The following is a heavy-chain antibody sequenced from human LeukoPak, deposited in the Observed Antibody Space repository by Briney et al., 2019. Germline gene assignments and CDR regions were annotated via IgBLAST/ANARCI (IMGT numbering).Heavy chain of an antibody. D-gene: IGHD3-9*01. CDR1: GFSFSRYW. CDR2: IKQDGSKK. Sequence: GGSLRLSCAASGFSFSRYWMSWVRQAPGKGLEWVANIKQDGSKKNYVESVKGRFTISRDNAKNSLYLQMNSLRAEDTAVYYCAKDPAPSDILTGYYYYYYYMDVWGKGTTVTVSS. CDR3: AKDPAPSDILTGYYYYYYYMDV. V-gene: IGHV3-7*01. J-gene: IGHJ6*03.